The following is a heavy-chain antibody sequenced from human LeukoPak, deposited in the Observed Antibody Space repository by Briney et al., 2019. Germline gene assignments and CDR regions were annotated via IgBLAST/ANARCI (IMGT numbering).Heavy chain of an antibody. Sequence: SETLSLTCTVSGGSISSYYWSWIRQPAGKGLEWIGRIYTSGSTNYNPSLKSRVTMSVDTSKKQFSLKLSSVTAADTAVYYCARLDVVGATGWFDPWGQGTLVTVSS. V-gene: IGHV4-4*07. CDR3: ARLDVVGATGWFDP. D-gene: IGHD1-26*01. CDR2: IYTSGST. CDR1: GGSISSYY. J-gene: IGHJ5*02.